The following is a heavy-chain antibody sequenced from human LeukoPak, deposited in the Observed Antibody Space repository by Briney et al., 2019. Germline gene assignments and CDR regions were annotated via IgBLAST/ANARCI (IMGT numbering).Heavy chain of an antibody. V-gene: IGHV4-34*01. CDR1: GGSFSGYY. CDR3: ARAGASAY. D-gene: IGHD1-26*01. CDR2: INHSGST. Sequence: SETLSLTCAVYGGSFSGYYWSWIRQPPGKGLEWIGEINHSGSTNYNPSLKSRVTISVDTSNNQFSLKLSSVTAADTAVYYCARAGASAYWGQGTLVTVSS. J-gene: IGHJ4*02.